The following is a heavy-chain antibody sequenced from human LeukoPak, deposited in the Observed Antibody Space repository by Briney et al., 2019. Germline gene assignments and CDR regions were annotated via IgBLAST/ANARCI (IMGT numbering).Heavy chain of an antibody. Sequence: GGSLRLSCAASGFTFSSFWMHWVRQAPGKGLVWVSRINSDGSSTSYADSVKGRFTISRDNAKNTLYLQMNSLRAEDTAVYYCARDGTYYYDSSGYYPAIWGQGTLVTVSS. V-gene: IGHV3-74*01. CDR3: ARDGTYYYDSSGYYPAI. CDR1: GFTFSSFW. D-gene: IGHD3-22*01. CDR2: INSDGSST. J-gene: IGHJ4*02.